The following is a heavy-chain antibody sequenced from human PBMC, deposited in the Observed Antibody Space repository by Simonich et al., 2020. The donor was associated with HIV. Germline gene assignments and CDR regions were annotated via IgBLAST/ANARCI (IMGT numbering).Heavy chain of an antibody. CDR1: GYTFISYG. V-gene: IGHV1-18*01. Sequence: QVQLVQSGAEVKKPGASVKVSCKASGYTFISYGISWVRQAPGQGLEWMGWISANNCNTNDAQKLQGRVTLTTDTSTSTAYMELRSLGSDDTAVYYCARPSFYSSSSPYYYYGMDVWGQGTTVTVSS. D-gene: IGHD6-6*01. CDR3: ARPSFYSSSSPYYYYGMDV. J-gene: IGHJ6*02. CDR2: ISANNCNT.